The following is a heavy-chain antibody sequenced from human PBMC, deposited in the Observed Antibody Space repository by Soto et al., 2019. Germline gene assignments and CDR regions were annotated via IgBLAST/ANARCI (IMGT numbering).Heavy chain of an antibody. J-gene: IGHJ3*02. D-gene: IGHD5-12*01. CDR1: GFTVSSNY. CDR3: ARDSRVEMATILKRAFDI. CDR2: LYPDGRA. Sequence: EVQLVESGGGLINPGESLRLSCAASGFTVSSNYLTWVRQAPGKGLKWVSVLYPDGRAYYADSVKGRFTISTDNSKNSVYLQMNTLRVEDTAVYYCARDSRVEMATILKRAFDIWGQGTMVTVSS. V-gene: IGHV3-53*01.